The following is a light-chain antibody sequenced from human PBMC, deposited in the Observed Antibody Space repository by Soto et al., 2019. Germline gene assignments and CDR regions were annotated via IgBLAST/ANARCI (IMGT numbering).Light chain of an antibody. J-gene: IGKJ5*01. CDR3: QQRSNWPPIT. CDR1: QSVSSY. CDR2: DAS. Sequence: EIVLTQSPATLSWSPGERATLSGMASQSVSSYLAWYPQKPGQAPRLLIYDASNRATGIPDRFSGSGSGTAFPLTISSLEPEDFAVYSCQQRSNWPPITFGQGTRLEIK. V-gene: IGKV3-11*01.